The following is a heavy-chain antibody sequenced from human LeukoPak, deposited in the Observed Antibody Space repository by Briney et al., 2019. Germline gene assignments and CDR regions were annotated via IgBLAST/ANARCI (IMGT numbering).Heavy chain of an antibody. J-gene: IGHJ4*02. D-gene: IGHD5-12*01. CDR2: IYYSGST. CDR3: ARPWLGAFDY. Sequence: SETLSLTCAVSGGSVSSGGDYRSWIRQPPGKGLEWIGYIYYSGSTNYNPSLKSRVTISVDTSKNHFSLKLSSVTAADTAVYYCARPWLGAFDYWGQGTLVTVSS. V-gene: IGHV4-61*08. CDR1: GGSVSSGGDY.